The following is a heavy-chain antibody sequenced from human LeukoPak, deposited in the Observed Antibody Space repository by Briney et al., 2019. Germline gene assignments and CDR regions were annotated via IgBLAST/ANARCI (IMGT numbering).Heavy chain of an antibody. CDR2: ISSSGTYI. CDR1: GFTFSRYS. D-gene: IGHD1-26*01. V-gene: IGHV3-21*01. Sequence: GGSLRLSCAASGFTFSRYSMNWVRQAPGKGLEWVSSISSSGTYIYYADSMKGRFTISRDNAKNSLYLQMDSLRAEDTAVYYCARPRGWERRWYFDLWGRGTLVTVSS. J-gene: IGHJ2*01. CDR3: ARPRGWERRWYFDL.